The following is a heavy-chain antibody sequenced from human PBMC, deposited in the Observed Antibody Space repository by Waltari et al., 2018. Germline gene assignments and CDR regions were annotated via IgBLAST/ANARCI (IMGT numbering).Heavy chain of an antibody. CDR3: AREEGSLYYYYYMDV. V-gene: IGHV4-34*01. CDR2: INHSGST. Sequence: QVQLQQWGAGLLKPSETLSLTCAVYGGSFSGYYWSWIRQPPGKGLEWIGEINHSGSTNYNPSLKSRVTISVDTSKNQFSLKLSSMTAADTAVYYCAREEGSLYYYYYMDVWGKGTTVTVSS. J-gene: IGHJ6*03. CDR1: GGSFSGYY.